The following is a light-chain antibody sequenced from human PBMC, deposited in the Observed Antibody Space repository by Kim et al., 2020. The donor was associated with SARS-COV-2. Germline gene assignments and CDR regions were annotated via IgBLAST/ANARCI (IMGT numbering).Light chain of an antibody. CDR1: QGINNW. J-gene: IGKJ5*01. CDR2: TAS. V-gene: IGKV1-12*01. Sequence: DIQMTQSPSSVSAFVGDRVTITCRASQGINNWLAWYQQKPGKAPKLLISTASNLESGVPSRFSGSGSGTDFTLTISGLQPEDFATYYRQQASSFPITLGQGTRLEIK. CDR3: QQASSFPIT.